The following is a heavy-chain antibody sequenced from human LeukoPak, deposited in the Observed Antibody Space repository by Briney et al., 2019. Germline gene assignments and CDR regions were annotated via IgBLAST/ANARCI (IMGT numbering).Heavy chain of an antibody. J-gene: IGHJ4*02. CDR3: ARRGIAAAGIRY. D-gene: IGHD6-13*01. V-gene: IGHV4-59*12. CDR2: IYYSGST. Sequence: SETLSLTCTVSGGSISSYYWSWIRQPPGKGLEWIGYIYYSGSTNYNPSLKSRVTISVDTSKNQFSLKLSSVTAADTAVYYCARRGIAAAGIRYWGQGTLVTVSS. CDR1: GGSISSYY.